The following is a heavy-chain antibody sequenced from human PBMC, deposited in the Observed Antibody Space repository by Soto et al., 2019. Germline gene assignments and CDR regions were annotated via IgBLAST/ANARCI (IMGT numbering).Heavy chain of an antibody. CDR2: IYYSGNT. CDR3: ARGGGESADGLYYFDY. J-gene: IGHJ4*02. V-gene: IGHV4-30-4*01. Sequence: KPSETLSLTCTVSGGSTSSDNYWSWIRQPPGKGLEWIGHIYYSGNTDYNPSLKSRLAISIDTSKNQFSLKLSSVTAADTSVYFFARGGGESADGLYYFDYSGQGSLVTVSS. D-gene: IGHD2-2*02. CDR1: GGSTSSDNY.